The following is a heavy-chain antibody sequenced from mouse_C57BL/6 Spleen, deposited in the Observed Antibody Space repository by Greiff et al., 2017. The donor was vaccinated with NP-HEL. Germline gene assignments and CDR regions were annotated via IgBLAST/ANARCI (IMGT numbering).Heavy chain of an antibody. CDR1: GYTFTSYW. J-gene: IGHJ1*03. Sequence: QVQLKQSGAELAKPGASVKLSCKASGYTFTSYWMHWVKQRPGQGLEWIGYINPSSGYTKYNQKFKDKATLTADKSSSTAYMQLSSLTYEDSAVYYCARFRYGNYFHWYFDVWGTGTTVTVSS. CDR2: INPSSGYT. D-gene: IGHD2-1*01. V-gene: IGHV1-7*01. CDR3: ARFRYGNYFHWYFDV.